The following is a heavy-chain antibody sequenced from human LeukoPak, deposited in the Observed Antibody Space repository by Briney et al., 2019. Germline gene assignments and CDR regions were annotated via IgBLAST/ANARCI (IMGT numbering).Heavy chain of an antibody. CDR3: VAAMDLWYFDY. CDR1: GGSISSYY. Sequence: SETLSLTCTVSGGSISSYYWSWIRQPPGKGLEWIGYIYYSGSTNYNPSLKSRVTISVDTSKNQFSLKLSSVTAADTAVYYCVAAMDLWYFDYWGQGTLVTVSS. D-gene: IGHD5-18*01. V-gene: IGHV4-59*01. CDR2: IYYSGST. J-gene: IGHJ4*02.